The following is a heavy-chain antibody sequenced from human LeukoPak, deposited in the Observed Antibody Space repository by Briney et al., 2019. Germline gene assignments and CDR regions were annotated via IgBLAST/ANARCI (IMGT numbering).Heavy chain of an antibody. Sequence: ASVKDSCKASGYTFTGYYMHWVRQAPGQGLEWMGWINPNSGGTNYAQKFQGRVTMTRDTSISTAYMELSRLRSDDTAVYYCARDRDNQIYYYYYGMDVWGQGTTVTVSS. CDR3: ARDRDNQIYYYYYGMDV. CDR1: GYTFTGYY. D-gene: IGHD1-14*01. CDR2: INPNSGGT. V-gene: IGHV1-2*02. J-gene: IGHJ6*02.